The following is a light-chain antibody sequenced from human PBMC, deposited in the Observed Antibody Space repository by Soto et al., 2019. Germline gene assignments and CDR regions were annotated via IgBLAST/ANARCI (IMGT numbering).Light chain of an antibody. CDR3: QQSNSYVQT. CDR2: DAY. J-gene: IGKJ1*01. CDR1: QSISRW. V-gene: IGKV1-5*01. Sequence: DIQMTQSPSTLSASVGDRVTITCRASQSISRWLACYQQKPGKAPKLLIYDAYNLESGVPSRFSGSGSGTEFTLTISSLQHDDLATYYCQQSNSYVQTFGQGTKVAIK.